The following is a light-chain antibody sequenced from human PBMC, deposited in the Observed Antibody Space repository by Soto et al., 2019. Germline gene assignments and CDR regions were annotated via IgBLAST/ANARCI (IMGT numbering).Light chain of an antibody. Sequence: QSALTQPASVSGSPGQSITISCTGTSSDVGSYNLVSWYQQHPGKAPKLMIYEGSKRPPGVSNRFSGYKSGNTASLTISGLQAEDEADYYCCSYAGSSTSFGTGTKLTVL. J-gene: IGLJ1*01. CDR3: CSYAGSSTS. CDR2: EGS. CDR1: SSDVGSYNL. V-gene: IGLV2-23*01.